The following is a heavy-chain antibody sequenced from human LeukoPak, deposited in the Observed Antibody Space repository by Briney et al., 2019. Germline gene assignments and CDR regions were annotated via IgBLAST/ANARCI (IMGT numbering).Heavy chain of an antibody. CDR3: AREASSGYPSDY. CDR1: GYTFTSYG. D-gene: IGHD3-22*01. CDR2: ISAYNGST. J-gene: IGHJ4*02. Sequence: ASVKVSCKASGYTFTSYGIRWVRQAPGQGLEWMGWISAYNGSTNYAQKLQGRVTMTTDTSTSTAYMELRSLRSDDTAVYYCAREASSGYPSDYWGQGTLVTVSS. V-gene: IGHV1-18*01.